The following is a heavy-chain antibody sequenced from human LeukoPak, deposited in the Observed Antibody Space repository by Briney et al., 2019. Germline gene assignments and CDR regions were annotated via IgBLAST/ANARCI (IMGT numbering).Heavy chain of an antibody. J-gene: IGHJ4*02. CDR1: GRSINGYY. V-gene: IGHV4-59*01. CDR2: IYFSGST. CDR3: ASSKAVAGTPFDS. D-gene: IGHD6-19*01. Sequence: PSETLSLTCTVSGRSINGYYGSWIRQPPGMGPEWLGYIYFSGSTNYNPSLKSRVTISLDTSKNQLSLRLSSVTAADSAVYYCASSKAVAGTPFDSWGQGTLVTVSS.